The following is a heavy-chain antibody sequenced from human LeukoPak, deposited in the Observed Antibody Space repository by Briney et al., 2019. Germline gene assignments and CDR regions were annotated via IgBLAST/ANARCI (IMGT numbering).Heavy chain of an antibody. D-gene: IGHD3-10*01. Sequence: SETLSLTCAVSGYSISSGYYWSWIRQPAGKGLEWIGRIYTSGSTNYNPSLKSRVTISVDTSKNQFSLKLSSVTAADTAVYYCARAVWFGELSPYYYYMDVWGKGTTVTVSS. CDR2: IYTSGST. CDR3: ARAVWFGELSPYYYYMDV. CDR1: GYSISSGYY. V-gene: IGHV4-61*02. J-gene: IGHJ6*03.